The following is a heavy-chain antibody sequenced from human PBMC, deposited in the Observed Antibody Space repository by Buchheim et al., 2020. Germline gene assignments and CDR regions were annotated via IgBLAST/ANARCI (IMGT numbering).Heavy chain of an antibody. V-gene: IGHV3-21*01. CDR2: ITPSSTSL. CDR3: ARILGENEYGSGYWDY. CDR1: GFTFSSSS. J-gene: IGHJ4*02. Sequence: EVQLVESGGGLVKPGGSLRLSCAASGFTFSSSSMNWVRLAPGKGLEWVSSITPSSTSLHYADSVKGRFTISRDNAKNSLYLQMNSVRGEDTAVYYCARILGENEYGSGYWDYWGRGT. D-gene: IGHD6-19*01.